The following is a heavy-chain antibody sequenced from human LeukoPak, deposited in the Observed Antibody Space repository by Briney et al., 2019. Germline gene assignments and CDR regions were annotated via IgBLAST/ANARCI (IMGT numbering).Heavy chain of an antibody. CDR1: GGSISSYY. J-gene: IGHJ5*02. CDR2: IYYSGST. CDR3: ARGVVAATPKGDWFDP. D-gene: IGHD2-15*01. V-gene: IGHV4-59*01. Sequence: PSETLSLTCTVSGGSISSYYWSWIRQPPGEGLEWIGYIYYSGSTNYNPSLKSRVTISVDTSKNQFSLKLSSVTAADTAVYYCARGVVAATPKGDWFDPWGQGTLVTVSS.